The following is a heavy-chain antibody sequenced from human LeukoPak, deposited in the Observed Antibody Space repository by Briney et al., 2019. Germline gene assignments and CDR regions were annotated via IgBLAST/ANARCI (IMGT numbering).Heavy chain of an antibody. Sequence: GGSLRLSCAASGFTFNTYGMHWVRQAPGKGLEWLALISYDGSNKYYVDSVKGRFTISRDNSENILYLQMNSLRAEDTAVYYCARGLRFYDSYYYYYMDVWGKGTTVTVSS. V-gene: IGHV3-30*03. CDR2: ISYDGSNK. J-gene: IGHJ6*03. CDR1: GFTFNTYG. D-gene: IGHD5/OR15-5a*01. CDR3: ARGLRFYDSYYYYYMDV.